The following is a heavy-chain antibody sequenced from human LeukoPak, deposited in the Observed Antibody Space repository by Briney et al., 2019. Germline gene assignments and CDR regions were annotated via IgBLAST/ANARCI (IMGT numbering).Heavy chain of an antibody. J-gene: IGHJ4*02. CDR3: ASGATTGY. CDR1: GFTFSSYW. Sequence: GGSLRLSCAASGFTFSSYWMHWVRQAPGKGLLWVSGISSDGSETRYVDSVKGRFTISRDNAKNTLHLQMHSLRDEDTAVYYCASGATTGYWGQGTLVTVSS. V-gene: IGHV3-74*01. D-gene: IGHD1-26*01. CDR2: ISSDGSET.